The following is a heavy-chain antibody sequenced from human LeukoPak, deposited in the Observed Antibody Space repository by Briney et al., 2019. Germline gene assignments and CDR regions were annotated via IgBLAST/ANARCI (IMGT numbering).Heavy chain of an antibody. V-gene: IGHV3-53*01. CDR3: ARRAGAYSHPYDY. J-gene: IGHJ4*02. CDR1: GFTVSSNS. CDR2: IYSGTI. D-gene: IGHD4/OR15-4a*01. Sequence: GSLRLSCTVSGFTVSSNSMSWVRQAPGKGLEWVSFIYSGTIHYSDSVKGRFTISRDNSKNTLYLQMNSLRAEDTAVYYCARRAGAYSHPYDYWGQGTLVTVSS.